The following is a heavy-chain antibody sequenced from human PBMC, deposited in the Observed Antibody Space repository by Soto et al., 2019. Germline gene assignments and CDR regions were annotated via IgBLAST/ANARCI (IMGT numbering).Heavy chain of an antibody. CDR1: GYSFTSYW. V-gene: IGHV5-51*01. J-gene: IGHJ4*02. Sequence: GESLKISCKGSGYSFTSYWIGWVRQMPGKGLEWMGIIYPGDSDTRYSPSFQGQVTISADKSISTAYLQWSSLKASDTAMYYCARLPSGWSAEYYFDYWGQGTLVTVSS. CDR3: ARLPSGWSAEYYFDY. D-gene: IGHD6-19*01. CDR2: IYPGDSDT.